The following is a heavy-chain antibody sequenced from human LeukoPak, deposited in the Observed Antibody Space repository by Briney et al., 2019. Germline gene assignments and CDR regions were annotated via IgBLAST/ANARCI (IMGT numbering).Heavy chain of an antibody. Sequence: GGSLRLSCTASGFTFTTYAMSWVRQAPGKGLEWVSTISGNGGRTYYEDSVKGRFTISRDNSKNTLYLQVSSLRAEDTAMYYCARVTPYCSGGSCYPNYFDYWGQGTLVTVSS. CDR2: ISGNGGRT. D-gene: IGHD2-15*01. CDR3: ARVTPYCSGGSCYPNYFDY. V-gene: IGHV3-23*01. J-gene: IGHJ4*02. CDR1: GFTFTTYA.